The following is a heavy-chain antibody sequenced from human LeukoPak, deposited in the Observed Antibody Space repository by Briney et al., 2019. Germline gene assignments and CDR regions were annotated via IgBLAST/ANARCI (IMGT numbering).Heavy chain of an antibody. Sequence: GGSLRLSCAASGFTFSSNSMNWVRQAPGRGLEWVSVITNNGATTYYADSVKGRFTISRDNSKNMLYLQMNSLRAEDTAVYYCAKDWEYGSGTYYPHWGQGALVTVSS. D-gene: IGHD3-10*01. J-gene: IGHJ4*02. V-gene: IGHV3-23*01. CDR3: AKDWEYGSGTYYPH. CDR2: ITNNGATT. CDR1: GFTFSSNS.